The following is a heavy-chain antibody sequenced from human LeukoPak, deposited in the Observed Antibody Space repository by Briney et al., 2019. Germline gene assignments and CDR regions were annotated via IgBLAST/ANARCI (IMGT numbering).Heavy chain of an antibody. V-gene: IGHV4-30-2*01. D-gene: IGHD6-13*01. CDR1: GGSISSGDYY. Sequence: SQTLSLTCTVSGGSISSGDYYWSWIRQPPGKGLEWIGYIHHSGDTYQNPSLKSRVTVSSDRSKNQFYLKLSSVTAADTAVYYCARLIAADPQLDSWGQGTLVTVSS. J-gene: IGHJ4*02. CDR3: ARLIAADPQLDS. CDR2: IHHSGDT.